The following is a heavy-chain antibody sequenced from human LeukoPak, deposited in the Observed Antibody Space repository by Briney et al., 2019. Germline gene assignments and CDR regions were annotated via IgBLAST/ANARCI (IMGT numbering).Heavy chain of an antibody. J-gene: IGHJ3*02. D-gene: IGHD3-10*01. CDR2: IYTSGST. V-gene: IGHV4-61*02. CDR3: AVWFGELSDAFDI. Sequence: SETLSLTCTVPGGSISSGSYYWSWIRQPAGKGLEWIGRIYTSGSTNYNPSLKSRVTISVDTPKNQFSLKLSSVTAADTAVYYCAVWFGELSDAFDIWGQGTMVTVSS. CDR1: GGSISSGSYY.